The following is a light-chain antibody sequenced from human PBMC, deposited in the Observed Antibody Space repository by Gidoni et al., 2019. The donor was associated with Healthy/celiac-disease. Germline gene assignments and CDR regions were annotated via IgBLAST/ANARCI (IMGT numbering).Light chain of an antibody. CDR3: QSYDSSLSVHVV. CDR2: GNS. Sequence: QSVLTQPPSVSGAPGQRVTISCTGSSSNIGAGYDVHWYRQLPGTAPKLLIYGNSNRPSGVPDRFSGSKSGTSASLAITGLQVEDEADYYCQSYDSSLSVHVVFGGGTKLTVL. V-gene: IGLV1-40*01. CDR1: SSNIGAGYD. J-gene: IGLJ2*01.